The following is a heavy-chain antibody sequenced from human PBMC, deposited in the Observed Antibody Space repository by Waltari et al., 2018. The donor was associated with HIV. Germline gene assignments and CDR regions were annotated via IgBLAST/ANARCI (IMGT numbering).Heavy chain of an antibody. CDR3: AISHRGAIFGDH. CDR2: MSPHSGKT. D-gene: IGHD3-3*01. Sequence: QVQLVQSEAEVKQPGASVKVSCKASGYTFINHDINWVRRAAGRGLEWMGWMSPHSGKTGFAQKVQGRVTLTGDASIDTAYLELSGLTSQDTAVYYWAISHRGAIFGDHWGQGTPVTVSS. CDR1: GYTFINHD. J-gene: IGHJ5*02. V-gene: IGHV1-8*01.